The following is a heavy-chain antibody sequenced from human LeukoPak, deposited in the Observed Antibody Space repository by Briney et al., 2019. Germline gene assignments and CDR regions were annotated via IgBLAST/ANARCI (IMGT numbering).Heavy chain of an antibody. CDR1: GFTFSSYS. D-gene: IGHD6-19*01. V-gene: IGHV3-21*01. CDR2: ISSSSSYI. Sequence: PGGSLRLSCAASGFTFSSYSMNWVRRAPGKGLEWVSSISSSSSYIYYADSVKGRFTISRDNAKNSLYLQMNSLRAEDTAVYYCARIDSSGWYIDYWGQGTLVTVSS. CDR3: ARIDSSGWYIDY. J-gene: IGHJ4*02.